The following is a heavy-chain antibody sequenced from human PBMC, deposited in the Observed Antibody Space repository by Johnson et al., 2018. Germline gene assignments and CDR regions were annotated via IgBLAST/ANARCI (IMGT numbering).Heavy chain of an antibody. J-gene: IGHJ6*02. Sequence: EVQLVESGGGLVQPGGSLRLSCAVSGFTFSDYAMSWVRQAPGKGLEWVSAISSSGSRTYHADSVKGRFTISRGNSKNTLYLQMNSLRAEDAALYYCAKSRSFGVVDGMDVWGRGTTVNVSS. CDR1: GFTFSDYA. D-gene: IGHD3-3*01. CDR2: ISSSGSRT. CDR3: AKSRSFGVVDGMDV. V-gene: IGHV3-23*04.